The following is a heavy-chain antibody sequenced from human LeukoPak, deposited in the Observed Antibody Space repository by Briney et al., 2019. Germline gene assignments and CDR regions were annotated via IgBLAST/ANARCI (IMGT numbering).Heavy chain of an antibody. D-gene: IGHD2-21*02. J-gene: IGHJ3*02. Sequence: GESLKISCKGSGYSFSSSWIAWVRQRPGKGLEWMGIIYPGDSDTKYSPSFQGQVTISADKSISTAYLQWSSLKASDTAMYYCARLRFCGGDCYSSALDIWGQGTMVTVSS. CDR2: IYPGDSDT. CDR1: GYSFSSSW. V-gene: IGHV5-51*01. CDR3: ARLRFCGGDCYSSALDI.